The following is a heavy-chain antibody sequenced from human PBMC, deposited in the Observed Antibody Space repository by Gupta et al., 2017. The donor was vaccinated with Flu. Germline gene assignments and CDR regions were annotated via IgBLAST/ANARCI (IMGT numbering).Heavy chain of an antibody. Sequence: QVQLVQSGAEVKKPGSSVKVSCKASGGTFSSYAISWVRQAPGQGLEWMGGIIPIFGTANYAQKFQGRVTITADESTSTAYMELSSLRSEDTAVYYCARDGRRYVDYYYYYGMDVWGQGTTVTVSS. CDR3: ARDGRRYVDYYYYYGMDV. CDR2: IIPIFGTA. D-gene: IGHD5-12*01. V-gene: IGHV1-69*01. J-gene: IGHJ6*02. CDR1: GGTFSSYA.